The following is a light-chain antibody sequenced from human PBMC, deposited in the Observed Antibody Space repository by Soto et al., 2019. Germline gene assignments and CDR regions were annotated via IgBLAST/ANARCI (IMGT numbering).Light chain of an antibody. CDR2: GNS. V-gene: IGLV1-40*01. CDR1: SSNIGAGYD. Sequence: QSVLTQPPSVSGAPGQRVTISCTGSSSNIGAGYDVHWYQQLPGTAPKLLIYGNSNRPSGVPDRFSGSKSGTSASLAITGLQAEDEADYYGQSYDSSLRVSVFGGGTKRTVL. J-gene: IGLJ2*01. CDR3: QSYDSSLRVSV.